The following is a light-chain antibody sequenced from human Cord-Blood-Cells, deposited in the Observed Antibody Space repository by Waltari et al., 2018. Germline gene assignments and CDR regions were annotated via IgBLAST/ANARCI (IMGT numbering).Light chain of an antibody. CDR3: QQSYSTLFT. J-gene: IGKJ3*01. CDR2: AAS. V-gene: IGKV1-39*01. CDR1: QSISSY. Sequence: DIQMTQSPSSLYASVGDRVTITCRASQSISSYLNWYQQKPGKAPKLLIYAASSLQSGVPSRFICIGSGTDFTLTISSLQPEDFATYYCQQSYSTLFTFGPGTKVDIK.